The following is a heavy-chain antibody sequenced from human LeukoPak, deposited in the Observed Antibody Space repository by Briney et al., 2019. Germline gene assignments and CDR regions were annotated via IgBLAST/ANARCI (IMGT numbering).Heavy chain of an antibody. CDR1: GGSISSSSYY. J-gene: IGHJ5*02. D-gene: IGHD6-13*01. V-gene: IGHV4-39*07. Sequence: PSETLSLTCTVSGGSISSSSYYWGWIRQPPGKGLEWIGEINHSGSTNYNPSLKSRVTISVDTSKNQFSLKLSSVTAADTAVYYCARAAGRFWFDPWGQGTLVTVSS. CDR3: ARAAGRFWFDP. CDR2: INHSGST.